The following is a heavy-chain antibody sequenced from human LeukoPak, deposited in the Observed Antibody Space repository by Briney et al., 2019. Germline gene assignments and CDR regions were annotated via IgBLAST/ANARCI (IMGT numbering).Heavy chain of an antibody. Sequence: SETLSLTCAVYGGSFSGYYWSWIRQPPGKGLEWIGEINHSGSTNYNPSLKSRVTLSVDTSKNQFSLKLSSVTAADAAVYYCARTWGADQAYLDYWGQGTLVTVSS. V-gene: IGHV4-34*01. CDR1: GGSFSGYY. CDR2: INHSGST. J-gene: IGHJ4*02. CDR3: ARTWGADQAYLDY. D-gene: IGHD1-26*01.